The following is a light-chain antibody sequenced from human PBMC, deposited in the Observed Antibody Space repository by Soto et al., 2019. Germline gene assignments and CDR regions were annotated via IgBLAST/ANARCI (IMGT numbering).Light chain of an antibody. CDR2: DAS. CDR3: QQAYGRRFS. J-gene: IGKJ3*01. V-gene: IGKV1-12*02. Sequence: DIQMTQSPSSLSASVGDRVTITCRASQDIGGWLAWFQQKPGKAPKLLTYDASNLQSGVPPGFSGSGPGTDFPLTISTPQTEDFATYYCQQAYGRRFSFGTGTKVDIK. CDR1: QDIGGW.